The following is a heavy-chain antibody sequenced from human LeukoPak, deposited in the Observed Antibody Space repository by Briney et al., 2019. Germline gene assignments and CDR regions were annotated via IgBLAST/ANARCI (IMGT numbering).Heavy chain of an antibody. V-gene: IGHV1-69*06. Sequence: GASVKVSCKASGGTFSCYAISWVRQAPRQGLEWMGGIIPIFGTANYAQKFQGRVTITADKSTSTAYMELSSLRSEDTAVYYCARDLEYYDSSGYPWGQGTLVTVSS. CDR1: GGTFSCYA. CDR2: IIPIFGTA. CDR3: ARDLEYYDSSGYP. D-gene: IGHD3-22*01. J-gene: IGHJ4*02.